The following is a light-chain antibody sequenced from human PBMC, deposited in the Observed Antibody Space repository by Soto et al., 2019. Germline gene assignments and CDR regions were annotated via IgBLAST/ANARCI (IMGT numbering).Light chain of an antibody. CDR1: SSDIGGYNF. CDR3: CSYGGRYTTWV. V-gene: IGLV2-11*01. Sequence: QSVLTQTRSVSGSPGQSVTISCTGTSSDIGGYNFVSWYQRHPGKAPKLMIYDVIKRPSGVPDRFSGSKSGNTASLTISGLQAEDEADYYGCSYGGRYTTWVFGGGTKLTVL. J-gene: IGLJ3*02. CDR2: DVI.